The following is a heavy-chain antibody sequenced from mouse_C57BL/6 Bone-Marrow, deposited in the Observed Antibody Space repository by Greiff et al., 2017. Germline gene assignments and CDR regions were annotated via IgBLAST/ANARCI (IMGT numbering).Heavy chain of an antibody. CDR1: GYTFTSYW. Sequence: QVQLKQPGAELVKPGASVKLSCKASGYTFTSYWMHWVKQRPGRGLAWIGRSDPNSGGTKYNEKFKSKATLTVDKPTSTAYMQLSSLTSEDSADYYSARLSGFPTMEYWGQGTSVTVSS. V-gene: IGHV1-72*01. CDR3: ARLSGFPTMEY. CDR2: SDPNSGGT. J-gene: IGHJ4*01. D-gene: IGHD6-2*01.